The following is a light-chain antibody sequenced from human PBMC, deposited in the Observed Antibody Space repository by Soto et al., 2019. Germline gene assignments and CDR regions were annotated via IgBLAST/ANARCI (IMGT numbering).Light chain of an antibody. V-gene: IGLV2-14*01. J-gene: IGLJ2*01. CDR1: SGDVGDYKS. Sequence: QSALTQPASVSGSPGQSIAISCIATSGDVGDYKSVSRYQQHPGKAPKLILYDVNNRPSGVSDRFSGSKSGNTASLTISGLQAEDEADYYCSSYMSERLVFAGGTKLTVL. CDR3: SSYMSERLV. CDR2: DVN.